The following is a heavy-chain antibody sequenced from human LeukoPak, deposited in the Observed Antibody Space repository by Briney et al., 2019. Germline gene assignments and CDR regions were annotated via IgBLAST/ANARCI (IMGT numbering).Heavy chain of an antibody. CDR2: IWYDGSNK. CDR3: ARDGVADCGGDGYRDNWFDP. V-gene: IGHV3-33*01. D-gene: IGHD2-21*02. CDR1: GGTFSSYG. J-gene: IGHJ5*02. Sequence: PGGSLRLSCAASGGTFSSYGIHWVRQAPGKGVEWVAVIWYDGSNKYYADSVKGPFTISRDNSKNTLYLQMNSLRAADTAVYYCARDGVADCGGDGYRDNWFDPWGQGTLVTVSS.